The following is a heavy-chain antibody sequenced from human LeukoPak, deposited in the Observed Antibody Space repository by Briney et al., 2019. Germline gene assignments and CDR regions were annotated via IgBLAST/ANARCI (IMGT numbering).Heavy chain of an antibody. CDR3: ARDLPGITGTTDY. Sequence: GGSLRLSCAASGFTFSSYSMNWVRQAPGKGLEWVSYISSSSSTIYYADSVKGRFTISRDNAKNSLYLQMNSLRAEDTAVYYCARDLPGITGTTDYWGQGTLVSVSS. CDR1: GFTFSSYS. CDR2: ISSSSSTI. V-gene: IGHV3-48*01. J-gene: IGHJ4*02. D-gene: IGHD1-14*01.